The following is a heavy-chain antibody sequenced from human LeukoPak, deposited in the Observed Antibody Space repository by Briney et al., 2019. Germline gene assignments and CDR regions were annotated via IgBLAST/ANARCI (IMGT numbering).Heavy chain of an antibody. D-gene: IGHD2-2*01. J-gene: IGHJ4*02. V-gene: IGHV4-34*01. CDR3: ARARSKWYHDY. CDR2: INHSGST. CDR1: GGSFSGYY. Sequence: PSETLSLTCAVYGGSFSGYYWSWIRQPPGKGLEWIGEINHSGSTNYNPSLKSRVTLSVDTSKNQFSLKLSSVTAADTAVYYCARARSKWYHDYWGQGTLVTVSS.